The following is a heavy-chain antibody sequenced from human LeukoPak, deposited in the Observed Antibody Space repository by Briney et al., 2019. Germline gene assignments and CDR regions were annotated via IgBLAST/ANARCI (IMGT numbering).Heavy chain of an antibody. Sequence: GGSLRLSCAASGFTFSSYWMHWVRQAPGKGLVWVSRINSDGSSTSYADFVKGRFTISRDNAKNTLYLQMNSLRAEDTAVYYCARNGESLTWFGESRSPLDYWGQGTLVTVSS. V-gene: IGHV3-74*01. J-gene: IGHJ4*02. D-gene: IGHD3-10*01. CDR2: INSDGSST. CDR1: GFTFSSYW. CDR3: ARNGESLTWFGESRSPLDY.